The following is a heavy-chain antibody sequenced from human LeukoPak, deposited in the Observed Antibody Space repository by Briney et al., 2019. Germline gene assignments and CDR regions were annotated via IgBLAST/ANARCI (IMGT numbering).Heavy chain of an antibody. CDR2: IYYSGTT. Sequence: PSETLSLTCTVSGGSISSSSYYWAWIRQPPGKGLEWIGSIYYSGTTYYNSSLKSRVTMSVDTSKKQISLRVSSVTAADTAVYYCARQVFESVVIPAHFDYWGQGHLDIVSS. CDR1: GGSISSSSYY. J-gene: IGHJ4*02. CDR3: ARQVFESVVIPAHFDY. D-gene: IGHD4-23*01. V-gene: IGHV4-39*01.